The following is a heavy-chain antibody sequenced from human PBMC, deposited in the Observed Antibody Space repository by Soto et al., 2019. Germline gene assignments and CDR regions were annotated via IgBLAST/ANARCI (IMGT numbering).Heavy chain of an antibody. J-gene: IGHJ4*02. D-gene: IGHD7-27*01. CDR3: ARDFNWGTGY. CDR2: IHAVNGNT. V-gene: IGHV1-3*05. Sequence: QVQLVQSGAEEKKPGASVKVSCKASGYTFTSRAIHWVRQAPGQRLEWMGWIHAVNGNTKYSQKFQDRVTITRDTSASTAYMELSSLRSEDTAVYYCARDFNWGTGYWGQGTLVTVSS. CDR1: GYTFTSRA.